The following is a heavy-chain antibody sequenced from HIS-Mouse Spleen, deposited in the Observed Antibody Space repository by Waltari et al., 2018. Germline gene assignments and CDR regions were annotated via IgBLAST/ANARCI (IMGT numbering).Heavy chain of an antibody. CDR3: AREIPYSSSWYDWYFDL. Sequence: QLQLQESGPGLVKPSETLSLTCTVSVGPISSSSYYWGWLRQPPGKGLEWIGSIYYSGSTYYNPSLKSRVTISVDTSKNQFSLKLSSVTAADTAVYYCAREIPYSSSWYDWYFDLWGRGTLVTVSS. CDR1: VGPISSSSYY. CDR2: IYYSGST. V-gene: IGHV4-39*07. D-gene: IGHD6-13*01. J-gene: IGHJ2*01.